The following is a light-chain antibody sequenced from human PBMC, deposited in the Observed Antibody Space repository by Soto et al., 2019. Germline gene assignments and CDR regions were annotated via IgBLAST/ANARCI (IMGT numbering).Light chain of an antibody. CDR1: QSVSRY. CDR2: DAS. CDR3: QQRSNRPLT. V-gene: IGKV3-11*01. Sequence: EIVLTQSPATLSLSPGESATLSCRASQSVSRYLAWYQQKPGQAPRLLIYDASNRATGIPARFSGSGSGTDFTLTISSLEPEDFAVYYCQQRSNRPLTFGGGTKVDIK. J-gene: IGKJ4*01.